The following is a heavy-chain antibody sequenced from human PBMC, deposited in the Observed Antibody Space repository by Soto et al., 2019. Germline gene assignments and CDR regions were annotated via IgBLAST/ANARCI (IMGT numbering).Heavy chain of an antibody. D-gene: IGHD4-17*01. J-gene: IGHJ4*02. CDR2: SYHSGST. CDR3: ARGPELYGGNPSGSFDY. V-gene: IGHV4-30-2*01. CDR1: GGSISSGGYS. Sequence: QLQLQESGSGLVKPSQTLSLTCAVSGGSISSGGYSWSWIRQPPGKGLEWIGYSYHSGSTYYNPSSKSRVTMSLDRSKNQFSLKLSSVTAADTAVYYCARGPELYGGNPSGSFDYWCQGTLVTVSS.